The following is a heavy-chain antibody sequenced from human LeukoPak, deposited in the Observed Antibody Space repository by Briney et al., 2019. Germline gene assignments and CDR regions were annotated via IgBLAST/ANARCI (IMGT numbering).Heavy chain of an antibody. Sequence: GASVKVSCKASGYTFTSYGISWVRQAPGQGLEWMGWISAYNGNTNYAQKLQGRVTMTTDTSTSTAYRELRSLRSDDTAVYYCARDYGDYFYYYYYGMDVWGQGTTVTVSS. V-gene: IGHV1-18*01. CDR2: ISAYNGNT. J-gene: IGHJ6*02. CDR1: GYTFTSYG. CDR3: ARDYGDYFYYYYYGMDV. D-gene: IGHD4-17*01.